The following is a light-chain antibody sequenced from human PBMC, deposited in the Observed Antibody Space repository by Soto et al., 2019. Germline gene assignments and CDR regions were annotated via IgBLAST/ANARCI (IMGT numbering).Light chain of an antibody. Sequence: EIVLAQSPGTLSLSPGERATLSCRASQSISSSSLAWYQQKPGQAPRLVIYAASTSVTGIPNSFSGSGSGTDFTLTISRLEREDFVVYYCQQFGTSPLTFVGGTTLEI. CDR1: QSISSSS. V-gene: IGKV3-20*01. CDR3: QQFGTSPLT. J-gene: IGKJ4*01. CDR2: AAS.